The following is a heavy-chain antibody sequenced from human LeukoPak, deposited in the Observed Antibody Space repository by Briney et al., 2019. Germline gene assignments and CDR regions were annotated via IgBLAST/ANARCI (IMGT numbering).Heavy chain of an antibody. CDR2: IYTSGST. Sequence: IPSQTLSLTCTVSGGSISSYFWSWIRQPAGKGLEWIGRIYTSGSTNYNPSLKSRVTMSVDTSKNQFSLKLTSVTAADTAVYYCARGNNFWSGYSQDYFDYWGQGTLVTVSS. J-gene: IGHJ4*02. D-gene: IGHD3-3*01. V-gene: IGHV4-4*07. CDR1: GGSISSYF. CDR3: ARGNNFWSGYSQDYFDY.